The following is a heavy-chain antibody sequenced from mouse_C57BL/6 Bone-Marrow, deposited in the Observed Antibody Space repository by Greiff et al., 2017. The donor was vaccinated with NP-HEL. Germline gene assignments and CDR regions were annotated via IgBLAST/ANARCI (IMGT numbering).Heavy chain of an antibody. J-gene: IGHJ3*01. CDR3: ARYYDGAWFAY. CDR1: GYTFTSYG. CDR2: IYPRSGNT. V-gene: IGHV1-81*01. Sequence: QVQLQQSGAELARPGASVKLSCKASGYTFTSYGISWVKQRTGQGLEWIGEIYPRSGNTYYNEKFKGKATLTADKSTSTAYMGLHSLTSEDSAVYFCARYYDGAWFAYWGQGTLVTVSA. D-gene: IGHD1-1*01.